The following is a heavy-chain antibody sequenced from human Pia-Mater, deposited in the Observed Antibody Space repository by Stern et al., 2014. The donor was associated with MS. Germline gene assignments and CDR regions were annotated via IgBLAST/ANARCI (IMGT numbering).Heavy chain of an antibody. D-gene: IGHD2-15*01. V-gene: IGHV3-33*01. CDR2: IWDDGSNK. CDR1: GFTFSSYG. J-gene: IGHJ4*02. Sequence: VQLEESGGGVVQPGRSLRLSCAASGFTFSSYGMHWVRQAPGKGLEWVAVIWDDGSNKYYADSVKGRFTISRDNSKNTLYLQMNSLRAEDTAVYYCARDPSYCSGGSCYPSYFDYWGQGTLVTVSS. CDR3: ARDPSYCSGGSCYPSYFDY.